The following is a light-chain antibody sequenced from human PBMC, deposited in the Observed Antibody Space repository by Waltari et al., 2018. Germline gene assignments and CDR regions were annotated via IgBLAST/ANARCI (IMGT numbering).Light chain of an antibody. V-gene: IGKV1-33*01. J-gene: IGKJ4*01. Sequence: DIQMTQSPSSLSASVGDRVTITCQATQDINNFLNCYQQKPGRAPSPLIYDASNLETGVTSRFSGSGSGTHFTLTISSLQTEDSATYYCQQYDTLPPSFGGGTKVEI. CDR1: QDINNF. CDR2: DAS. CDR3: QQYDTLPPS.